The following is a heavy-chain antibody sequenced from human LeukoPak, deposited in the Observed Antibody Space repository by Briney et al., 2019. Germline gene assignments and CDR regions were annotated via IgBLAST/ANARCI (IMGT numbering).Heavy chain of an antibody. V-gene: IGHV3-21*01. CDR1: GFTFSSYS. J-gene: IGHJ5*02. Sequence: PGGSPRLSCAASGFTFSSYSMNWVRQAPGKGLEWVSSISSSSSYIYYADSVKGRFTISRDNAKNSLYLQMNSLRAEDTAVYYCARVVVAAKMAFDPWGQGTLVTVSS. CDR3: ARVVVAAKMAFDP. CDR2: ISSSSSYI. D-gene: IGHD2-15*01.